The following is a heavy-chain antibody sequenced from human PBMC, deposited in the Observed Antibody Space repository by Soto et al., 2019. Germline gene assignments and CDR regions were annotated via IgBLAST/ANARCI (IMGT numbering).Heavy chain of an antibody. CDR2: INPNGGNT. CDR1: GYTFASHY. V-gene: IGHV1-46*01. CDR3: GRDTSGLDY. J-gene: IGHJ4*02. Sequence: QVPLVQSGAEVKKPGASVKVSCQASGYTFASHYRHWVRQAPGQGLEWMGVINPNGGNTRYAQRFQDRLTLTTDTPTNTVYRDLSSLSSDDTAVYYCGRDTSGLDYWGQGTLVTVS.